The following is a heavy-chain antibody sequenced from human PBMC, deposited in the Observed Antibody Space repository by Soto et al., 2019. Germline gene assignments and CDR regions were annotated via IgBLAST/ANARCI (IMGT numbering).Heavy chain of an antibody. Sequence: SGPTLVNPAQTLTLTCTVSGFSLSTSGVGVGCIRQPPGKALEWLALIFWNDDERYSPSLKSRLTITKDTSKNQVVLTMTNMDPVDIATYYCVHTGYSYDPFGYWGRGTLVTVSS. V-gene: IGHV2-5*01. CDR3: VHTGYSYDPFGY. J-gene: IGHJ4*02. CDR1: GFSLSTSGVG. CDR2: IFWNDDE. D-gene: IGHD5-18*01.